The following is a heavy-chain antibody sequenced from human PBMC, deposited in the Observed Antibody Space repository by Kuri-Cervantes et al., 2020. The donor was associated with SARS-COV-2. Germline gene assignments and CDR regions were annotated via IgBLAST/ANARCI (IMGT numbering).Heavy chain of an antibody. CDR2: INPNSGGT. CDR3: ARDKGVLTMVRGVLYGMDV. CDR1: GYIFTDHY. D-gene: IGHD3-10*01. Sequence: ASVKVSCKASGYIFTDHYMHWVRQAPGQELGWMGRINPNSGGTNYAQKFQGRVTMTRDTSISTAYTELSSLRSDDTAVYYCARDKGVLTMVRGVLYGMDVWGQGTTVTVSS. V-gene: IGHV1/OR15-1*02. J-gene: IGHJ6*02.